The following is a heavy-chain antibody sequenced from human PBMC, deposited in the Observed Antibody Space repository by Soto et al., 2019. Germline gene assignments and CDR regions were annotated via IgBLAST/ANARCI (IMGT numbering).Heavy chain of an antibody. CDR3: ASVTFGGVVLAH. D-gene: IGHD3-16*01. CDR2: IYFNGNT. J-gene: IGHJ4*02. CDR1: ADSFSKYY. V-gene: IGHV4-59*01. Sequence: PSETLSLTCSVSADSFSKYYWTWIRQPPGEGLEGIGYIYFNGNTNYNPSLKGRVTISIDTSKKQFSLNLSSGTAADTAVYYCASVTFGGVVLAHWGQGTPVTVSS.